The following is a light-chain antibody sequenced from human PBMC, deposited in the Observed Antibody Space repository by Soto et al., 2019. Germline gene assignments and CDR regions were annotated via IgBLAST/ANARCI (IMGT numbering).Light chain of an antibody. J-gene: IGKJ4*01. Sequence: EVVITQSPATLSVSPGERVTFSCMASQSVTTNLAWYQHKPGQSPRLLISGASTGASGIPPRFSGSGSGTEFTLTIDRLQSADFAVYYCQQYDRWPVTFGGGTKVDI. CDR1: QSVTTN. CDR3: QQYDRWPVT. V-gene: IGKV3-15*01. CDR2: GAS.